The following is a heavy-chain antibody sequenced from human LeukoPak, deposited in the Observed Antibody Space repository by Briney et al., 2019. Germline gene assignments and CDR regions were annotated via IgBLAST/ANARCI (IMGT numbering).Heavy chain of an antibody. D-gene: IGHD6-19*01. Sequence: SETLSLTCTVSGGSISSYYWSWLRQPPGKALEWIGYIYYSGSTNYNPSLKSRVTISVDTSKDQFSLKLSAVTAADTAVYYCAGGGSVAGWRWGKGTTVTVSS. CDR2: IYYSGST. J-gene: IGHJ6*04. V-gene: IGHV4-59*01. CDR1: GGSISSYY. CDR3: AGGGSVAGWR.